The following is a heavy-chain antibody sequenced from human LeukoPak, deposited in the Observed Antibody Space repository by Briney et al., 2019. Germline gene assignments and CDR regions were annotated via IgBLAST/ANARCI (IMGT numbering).Heavy chain of an antibody. CDR3: ASLVRQFTGAFDI. CDR1: GGSITSYS. V-gene: IGHV4-59*08. J-gene: IGHJ3*02. D-gene: IGHD3-10*01. CDR2: IYYSGGT. Sequence: SETLSLTCTVSGGSITSYSWSWILQPPGKGLELVGYIYYSGGTNYNPSLKIRVTISLDTSKNQFSLNLSSVTAADTALYYCASLVRQFTGAFDIWGQGTMVTVSS.